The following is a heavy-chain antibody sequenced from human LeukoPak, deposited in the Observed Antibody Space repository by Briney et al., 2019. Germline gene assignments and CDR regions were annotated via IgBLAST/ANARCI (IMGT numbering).Heavy chain of an antibody. D-gene: IGHD3-10*01. V-gene: IGHV3-7*03. J-gene: IGHJ3*02. CDR3: ATASEGAFHI. Sequence: GGSLRLSCSASGFTFSSYWMSWVRQAPGKGLEWVANIKQDGSEKYYVDSVKGRFTISRDNSKNTLYLQVNSLRGEDTAVYYCATASEGAFHIWGRGTMVTVSS. CDR1: GFTFSSYW. CDR2: IKQDGSEK.